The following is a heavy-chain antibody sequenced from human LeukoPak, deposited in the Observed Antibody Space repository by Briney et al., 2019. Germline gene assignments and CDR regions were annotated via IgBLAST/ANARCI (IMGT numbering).Heavy chain of an antibody. CDR2: IHYSGST. V-gene: IGHV4-59*08. D-gene: IGHD6-19*01. CDR3: ARHDSSYYYNGMDV. Sequence: PSETLSLTCSVSSGSIDGYYWNWIRQPPGKGLEWIGYIHYSGSTQYNPSIKSRVTISMDTSNQFSLKLSSVTAADTAMYYCARHDSSYYYNGMDVWGQGTTVTVSS. CDR1: SGSIDGYY. J-gene: IGHJ6*02.